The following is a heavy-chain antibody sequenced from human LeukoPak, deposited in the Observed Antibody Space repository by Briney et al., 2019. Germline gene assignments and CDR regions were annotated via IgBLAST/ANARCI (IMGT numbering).Heavy chain of an antibody. CDR2: ISNSGDYI. CDR3: ARTGEYEILTGYYSH. J-gene: IGHJ4*02. CDR1: GFTFSTYT. V-gene: IGHV3-21*01. D-gene: IGHD3-9*01. Sequence: GGSLRLSCAASGFTFSTYTVHWVRQAPGKGLEWVASISNSGDYIYYADPVKGRFTIPRDNAKNSLHLQMNSLRVEDTAVYYCARTGEYEILTGYYSHWGRGTLVTVSS.